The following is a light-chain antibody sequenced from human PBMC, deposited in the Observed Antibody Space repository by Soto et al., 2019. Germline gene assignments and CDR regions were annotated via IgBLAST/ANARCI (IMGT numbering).Light chain of an antibody. Sequence: DIVMTQSPATLSLSPGERATLSCRASQSVSSNFAWYQQKPGQAPRLLIYGASTRATGIPARFSGSGSGTEFTLTISSLQSEDFAVYYCQQYNNWPRTFGQGTKVDI. J-gene: IGKJ1*01. CDR2: GAS. CDR3: QQYNNWPRT. V-gene: IGKV3D-15*01. CDR1: QSVSSN.